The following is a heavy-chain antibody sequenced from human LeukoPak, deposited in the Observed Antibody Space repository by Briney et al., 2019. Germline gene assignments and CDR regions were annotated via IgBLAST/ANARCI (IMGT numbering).Heavy chain of an antibody. J-gene: IGHJ5*02. D-gene: IGHD2/OR15-2a*01. CDR3: ARLHVRGWFDP. Sequence: SETLSLTCTVSGVSISSYYWSWIWQPPGKGLEWIGYIYYSGSTNYNPSLKSRVTISVDTSKNQFSLKLSSVTAADTAVYYCARLHVRGWFDPWGQGTLVTVSS. CDR1: GVSISSYY. V-gene: IGHV4-59*01. CDR2: IYYSGST.